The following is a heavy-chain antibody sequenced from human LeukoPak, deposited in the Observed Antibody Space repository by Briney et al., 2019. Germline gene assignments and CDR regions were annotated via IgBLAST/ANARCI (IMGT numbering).Heavy chain of an antibody. CDR3: ARDSLVAAKDY. V-gene: IGHV1-46*01. CDR2: INPSGGST. CDR1: GYTFTSYY. Sequence: GASVKVSCKASGYTFTSYYMHWVRQAPGQGLEWMGIINPSGGSTSYAQKFQGRVTMTRDTSTSTVYMELSSLRSEDTAVHYCARDSLVAAKDYWGQGTLVTVSS. J-gene: IGHJ4*02. D-gene: IGHD6-25*01.